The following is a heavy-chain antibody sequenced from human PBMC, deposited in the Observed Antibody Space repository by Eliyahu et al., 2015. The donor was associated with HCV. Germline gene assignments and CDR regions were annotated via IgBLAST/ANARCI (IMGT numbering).Heavy chain of an antibody. CDR3: ATGGYDSSGYSNF. CDR2: THYSGNT. D-gene: IGHD3-22*01. V-gene: IGHV4-39*07. J-gene: IGHJ4*02. Sequence: HLQLQESGPGLVXPSETLXLTCXVSGGSITSSSYNWGWVRQPPGKGLEWIGSTHYSGNTYYNPSLKSRLTISVDTSKNQFSLNLRSVTAADTAVYYCATGGYDSSGYSNFWGQGTLVTVSS. CDR1: GGSITSSSYN.